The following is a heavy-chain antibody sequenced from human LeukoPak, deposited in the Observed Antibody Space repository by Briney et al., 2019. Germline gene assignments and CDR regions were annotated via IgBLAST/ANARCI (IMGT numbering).Heavy chain of an antibody. J-gene: IGHJ4*02. CDR1: GVSFSGYY. CDR3: ASSWLRPPPLHL. D-gene: IGHD6-19*01. CDR2: IDHSGST. Sequence: PSETLSLTCAVYGVSFSGYYWSWIRQPPGKGLEWIGEIDHSGSTNYNPSLKSRVTISIDTSKYQFSLKLRSVIAADTAVYYCASSWLRPPPLHLWGQGTLVTVSS. V-gene: IGHV4-34*01.